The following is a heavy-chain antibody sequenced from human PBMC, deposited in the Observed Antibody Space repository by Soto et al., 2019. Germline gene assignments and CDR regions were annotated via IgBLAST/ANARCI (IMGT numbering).Heavy chain of an antibody. CDR1: GFTFSSYA. D-gene: IGHD3-3*01. CDR2: ISGSGGST. Sequence: EVQLLESGGGLVQPGGSLRLSCAASGFTFSSYAMSWVRQAPGKGLEWVSAISGSGGSTYYADSVKGRFTIARDNAKNTLYLQMNSLRAEDTAVYYCAKKLRPTFGVVVHWGQGTLVTVSS. V-gene: IGHV3-23*01. J-gene: IGHJ4*02. CDR3: AKKLRPTFGVVVH.